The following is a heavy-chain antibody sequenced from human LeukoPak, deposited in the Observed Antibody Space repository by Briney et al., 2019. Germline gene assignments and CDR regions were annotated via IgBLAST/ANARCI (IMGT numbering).Heavy chain of an antibody. CDR3: ARGIVVVVAATPYYYYGMDV. J-gene: IGHJ6*02. V-gene: IGHV1-8*01. CDR1: GYTFTSYD. Sequence: ASVKVSCKASGYTFTSYDINWVRQSTGQGLEWMGWMNPNSGNTGYAQKFQGRVTMTRNTSISTAYMELSSLRSEDTAVYYCARGIVVVVAATPYYYYGMDVWGQGTTVTVSS. CDR2: MNPNSGNT. D-gene: IGHD2-15*01.